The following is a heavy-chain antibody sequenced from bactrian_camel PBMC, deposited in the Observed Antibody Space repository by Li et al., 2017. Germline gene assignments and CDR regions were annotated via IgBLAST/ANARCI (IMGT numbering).Heavy chain of an antibody. Sequence: HVQLVESGGGSVQAGGSLKLSCAASTTRAPFDKYTVGWLRQAPGKEREGVAAIYPGGGITDCADSVKGRFTISQDSAKNTLYLQMNSLKPEDSAVYYCAADGWSYCAGGLRAAAYGYWGQGTQVTVS. CDR2: IYPGGGIT. V-gene: IGHV3S1*01. D-gene: IGHD7*01. CDR3: AADGWSYCAGGLRAAAYGY. CDR1: TTRAPFDKYT. J-gene: IGHJ6*01.